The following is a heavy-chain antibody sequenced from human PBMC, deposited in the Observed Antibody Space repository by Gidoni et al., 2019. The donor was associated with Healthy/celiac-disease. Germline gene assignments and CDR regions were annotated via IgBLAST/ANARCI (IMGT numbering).Heavy chain of an antibody. D-gene: IGHD3-22*01. V-gene: IGHV4-39*07. CDR1: GGSISSSSYY. CDR3: ARSVVSGYYYFDY. CDR2: IYYSGST. J-gene: IGHJ4*02. Sequence: QLQLQESGPGLGKPSATLSLTCTVSGGSISSSSYYWGWIRQPPGKGLEWIGSIYYSGSTYYNPSLKSRVTISVDTSKNQFSLKLSSVTAADTAVYYCARSVVSGYYYFDYWGQGTLVTVSS.